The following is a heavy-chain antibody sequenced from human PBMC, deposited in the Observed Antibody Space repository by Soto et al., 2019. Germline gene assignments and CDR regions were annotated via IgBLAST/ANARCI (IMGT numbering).Heavy chain of an antibody. V-gene: IGHV3-33*01. D-gene: IGHD6-13*01. CDR3: ARDIAGGRLEY. J-gene: IGHJ4*02. Sequence: QVQLVESGGGVVQPGRSLRLSCAASGFTFNLYGMQWVRQAPGKGLEWVAMIWYDGSGRFYGDSVKGRFTVSRDNSKNTLYLYRKSLRAENTTVYYCARDIAGGRLEYWGQGTLVTVSS. CDR2: IWYDGSGR. CDR1: GFTFNLYG.